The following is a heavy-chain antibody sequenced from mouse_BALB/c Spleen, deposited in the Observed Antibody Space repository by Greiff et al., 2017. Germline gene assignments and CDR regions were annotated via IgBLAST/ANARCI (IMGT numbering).Heavy chain of an antibody. V-gene: IGHV3-2*02. J-gene: IGHJ4*01. Sequence: VQLKESGPGLVKPSQSLSLTCTVTGYSITSDYAWNWIRQFPGNKLEWMGYISYSGSTSYNPSLKSRISITRDTSKNQFFLQLNSVTTEDTATYYCARTVVAPYYAMDYWGQGTSVTVSS. D-gene: IGHD1-1*01. CDR2: ISYSGST. CDR1: GYSITSDYA. CDR3: ARTVVAPYYAMDY.